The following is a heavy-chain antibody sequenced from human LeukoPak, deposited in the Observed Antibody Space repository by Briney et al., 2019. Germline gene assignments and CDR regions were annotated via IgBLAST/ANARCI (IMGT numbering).Heavy chain of an antibody. CDR3: AGEGVYYDSSGYDPRY. D-gene: IGHD3-22*01. CDR2: IYYSGST. CDR1: GGSINNYY. V-gene: IGHV4-59*01. Sequence: SETLSLTCTVSGGSINNYYWSWIRQPPGKGLEWIGYIYYSGSTNYNPSLKSRVTISLDTSKNQFSLKLSSVTAADTAVYYCAGEGVYYDSSGYDPRYWGQGTLVTVSS. J-gene: IGHJ4*02.